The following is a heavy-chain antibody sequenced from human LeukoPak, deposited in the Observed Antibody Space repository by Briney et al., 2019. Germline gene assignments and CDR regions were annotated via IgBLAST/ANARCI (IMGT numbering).Heavy chain of an antibody. Sequence: ASVKVSCKASGYTFTSYGISWVRQAPGQGLEWMGWIGAYNGNTNYAQKLQGRVTMTTDTSTSTAYMELRSLRPDDTAVYYCARVSGGSKSPRDYYYYMDVWGKGTTVTVSS. J-gene: IGHJ6*03. CDR1: GYTFTSYG. CDR3: ARVSGGSKSPRDYYYYMDV. CDR2: IGAYNGNT. D-gene: IGHD1-26*01. V-gene: IGHV1-18*01.